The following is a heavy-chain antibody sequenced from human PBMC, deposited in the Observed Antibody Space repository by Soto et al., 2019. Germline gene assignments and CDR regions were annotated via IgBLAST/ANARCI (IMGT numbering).Heavy chain of an antibody. CDR3: ARDSRDIVVVVAAPDAFDI. D-gene: IGHD2-15*01. CDR2: GGT. J-gene: IGHJ3*02. Sequence: GGTNYAQKFQGRVTMTRDTSISTAYMELSRLRSDDTAVYYCARDSRDIVVVVAAPDAFDIWGQGTMVTVSS. V-gene: IGHV1-2*02.